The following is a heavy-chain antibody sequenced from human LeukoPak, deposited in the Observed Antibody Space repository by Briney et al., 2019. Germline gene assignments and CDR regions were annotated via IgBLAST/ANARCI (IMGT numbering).Heavy chain of an antibody. CDR1: GGSISGSSYY. J-gene: IGHJ4*02. Sequence: SETLSLTCTVSGGSISGSSYYWGWIRQPPGKGLEWIGSIYYSGSTYYNPSLKSRVTISVDTSKNLFSLKLSSVTAADTAVYYCARVAAAGTLDYWGQGTLVTVSS. V-gene: IGHV4-39*01. D-gene: IGHD6-13*01. CDR2: IYYSGST. CDR3: ARVAAAGTLDY.